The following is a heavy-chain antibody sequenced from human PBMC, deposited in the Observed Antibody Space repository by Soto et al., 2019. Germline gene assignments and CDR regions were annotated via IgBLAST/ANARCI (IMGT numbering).Heavy chain of an antibody. D-gene: IGHD6-13*01. CDR2: IYYGGST. CDR3: ARAFTAAGTGQDAFDI. V-gene: IGHV4-31*03. J-gene: IGHJ3*02. CDR1: GGSISSGGYY. Sequence: QVQLQESGPGLVKPSQTLSLTCTVSGGSISSGGYYWSWIRQHPGKGLEWIGYIYYGGSTYYNPSLKSRVTISVDTSKNQLSLKLSSVTAADTAVYYCARAFTAAGTGQDAFDIWGQGTMVTVSS.